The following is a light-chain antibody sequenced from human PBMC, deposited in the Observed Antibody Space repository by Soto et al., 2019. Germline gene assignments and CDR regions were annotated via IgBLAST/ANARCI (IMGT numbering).Light chain of an antibody. CDR2: DVS. Sequence: QSALTQPASVSASPGQSITFSCTGTNNDIGGYNSVSWYQQHPGRAPQLLIYDVSYRPSGISSRFSGSKSGNTASLTISGLQAEDEADYYCSSYTTSRVRVFGGGTKVTVL. V-gene: IGLV2-14*03. CDR3: SSYTTSRVRV. CDR1: NNDIGGYNS. J-gene: IGLJ2*01.